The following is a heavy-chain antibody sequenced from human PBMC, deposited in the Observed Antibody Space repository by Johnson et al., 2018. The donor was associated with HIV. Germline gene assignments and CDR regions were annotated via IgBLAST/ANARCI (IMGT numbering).Heavy chain of an antibody. CDR3: VFFYASFDI. Sequence: QMQLAESGGGVVQPGRSLRLSCAASGFTFSSYGMHWVRQAPGKGLEWVAVISYDGSNKYYADSVKGRFTISRDNSKNTLYLQMNSLRAEDTAVYYCVFFYASFDIWGQGTMVTVSS. D-gene: IGHD2/OR15-2a*01. CDR2: ISYDGSNK. V-gene: IGHV3-30*03. J-gene: IGHJ3*02. CDR1: GFTFSSYG.